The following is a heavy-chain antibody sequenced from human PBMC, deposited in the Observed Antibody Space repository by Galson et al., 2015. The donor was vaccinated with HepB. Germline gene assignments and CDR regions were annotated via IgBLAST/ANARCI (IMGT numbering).Heavy chain of an antibody. CDR2: IIPILGIA. J-gene: IGHJ3*02. V-gene: IGHV1-69*02. CDR1: GGTFSSYT. D-gene: IGHD3-22*01. CDR3: ARRGAEDSSGYYRYAFDI. Sequence: SCKASGGTFSSYTISWVRQAPGQGLEWMGRIIPILGIANYAQKFQGRVTITADKSTSTAYMELSSLRSEDTAVYYCARRGAEDSSGYYRYAFDIWGQGTMVTVSS.